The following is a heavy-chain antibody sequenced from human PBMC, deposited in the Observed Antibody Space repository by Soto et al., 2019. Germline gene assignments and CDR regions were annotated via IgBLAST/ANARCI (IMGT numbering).Heavy chain of an antibody. D-gene: IGHD4-17*01. CDR1: GFTFSTYG. CDR3: AVVLKNYGDSLRGFDY. CDR2: ISGNGATI. Sequence: VQLVESGGGLVQPGGSLRLSCAASGFTFSTYGMNWVRQAPGKGLEWVSYISGNGATIYYADSVRDRFIICRDSAENSLDLQMNTRRAEDTAGYYFAVVLKNYGDSLRGFDYWGQATLGSVSS. V-gene: IGHV3-48*01. J-gene: IGHJ4*02.